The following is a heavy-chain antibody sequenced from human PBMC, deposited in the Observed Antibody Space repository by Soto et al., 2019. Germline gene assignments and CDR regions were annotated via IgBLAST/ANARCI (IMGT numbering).Heavy chain of an antibody. CDR3: ASARMGAGVRGYFDY. Sequence: QVQLVESGGGVVQPGKSLRLSCAGSGFTFISYGMDWVRQAPGKGLEWVAVISYDGSNKYYADSVKGRFTISRDNSKNSLYLQMSSLRAEDTAVYYCASARMGAGVRGYFDYWGQGTLVTVSS. J-gene: IGHJ4*02. CDR1: GFTFISYG. V-gene: IGHV3-30*03. CDR2: ISYDGSNK. D-gene: IGHD3-10*01.